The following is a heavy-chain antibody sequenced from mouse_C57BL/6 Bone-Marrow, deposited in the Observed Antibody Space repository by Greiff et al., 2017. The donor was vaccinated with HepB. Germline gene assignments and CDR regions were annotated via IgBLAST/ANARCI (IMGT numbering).Heavy chain of an antibody. CDR3: ASQFRYYYGSTPWFAY. D-gene: IGHD1-1*01. J-gene: IGHJ3*01. CDR2: ISSGSSTL. V-gene: IGHV5-17*01. CDR1: GFTFSDYG. Sequence: EVQLVESGGGLVKPGGSLKLSCAASGFTFSDYGMHWVRQAPEKGLEWVAYISSGSSTLYYADKVKGRFTISRDNAKNTLFLQMTSLRSEDTAMYYCASQFRYYYGSTPWFAYWGQGTLVTVSA.